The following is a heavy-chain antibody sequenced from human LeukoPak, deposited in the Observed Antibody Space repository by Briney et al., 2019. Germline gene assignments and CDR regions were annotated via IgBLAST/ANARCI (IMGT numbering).Heavy chain of an antibody. CDR1: GGSFSGYY. D-gene: IGHD7-27*01. J-gene: IGHJ4*02. Sequence: MSSETLSLTCAVYGGSFSGYYWSWIRQSPGKGLEWIGYIYHTGSTSYSPSLKSRVTISADTSQNQFSLKLSSVTAADTAVYYCASRKLGNDYWGQGTLVTVSS. CDR2: IYHTGST. V-gene: IGHV4-59*01. CDR3: ASRKLGNDY.